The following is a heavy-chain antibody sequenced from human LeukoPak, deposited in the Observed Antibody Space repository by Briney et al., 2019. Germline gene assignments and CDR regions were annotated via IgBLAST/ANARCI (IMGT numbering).Heavy chain of an antibody. Sequence: GRSLRLSCAASGFTFSSYGMHWVRQAPGKELVWVSRINGDGSTTNYADSVRGRFTISRDNAKNTLYLQMNSLRADDSAVYFCASLVGGYYPPVEAFDVWGQGTMVTVSS. CDR1: GFTFSSYG. CDR2: INGDGSTT. CDR3: ASLVGGYYPPVEAFDV. V-gene: IGHV3-74*01. J-gene: IGHJ3*01. D-gene: IGHD3-3*01.